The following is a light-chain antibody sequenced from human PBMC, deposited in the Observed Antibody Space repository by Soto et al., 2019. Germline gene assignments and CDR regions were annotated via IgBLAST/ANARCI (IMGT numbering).Light chain of an antibody. CDR2: GVS. CDR3: QLHGDSPRGYT. CDR1: QSVRSSY. V-gene: IGKV3-20*01. J-gene: IGKJ2*01. Sequence: EVVLTQSPGTLSLSPGERATLSCRASQSVRSSYLAWYQQKPGQAPRLLIYGVSNRATGIPDRFSGSGSGTDFTVTISRLEPEDFAVYYCQLHGDSPRGYTFGQGTKLEIK.